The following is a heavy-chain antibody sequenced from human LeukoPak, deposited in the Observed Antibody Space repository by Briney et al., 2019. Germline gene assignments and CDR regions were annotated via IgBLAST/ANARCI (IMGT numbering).Heavy chain of an antibody. CDR2: IKEDGSEK. D-gene: IGHD3-22*01. Sequence: GGSLRLSCAASGFTFSGSWMSWVRQAPGKGLEWVANIKEDGSEKCYVEPVKGRFSISRDNAKNSLYLQMNSLRVEDTAVYYCTRGRLTMTWGQGTLVTVSS. V-gene: IGHV3-7*01. CDR1: GFTFSGSW. J-gene: IGHJ5*02. CDR3: TRGRLTMT.